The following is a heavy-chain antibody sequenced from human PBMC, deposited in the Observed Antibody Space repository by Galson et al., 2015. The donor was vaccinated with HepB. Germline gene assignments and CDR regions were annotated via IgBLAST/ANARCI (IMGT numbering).Heavy chain of an antibody. D-gene: IGHD3-22*01. CDR3: AKDPHYFESSGTYFTPHYFDY. V-gene: IGHV3-23*01. CDR2: ISHSGRRT. Sequence: SLRLSCAASRFTFDNYGMSWVRQAPGKGLEWVSSISHSGRRTYYTDAVKGRFTISRDNSRDTLYLQMDGLRVEDTAVYFCAKDPHYFESSGTYFTPHYFDYWGQGTPVTVSS. CDR1: RFTFDNYG. J-gene: IGHJ4*02.